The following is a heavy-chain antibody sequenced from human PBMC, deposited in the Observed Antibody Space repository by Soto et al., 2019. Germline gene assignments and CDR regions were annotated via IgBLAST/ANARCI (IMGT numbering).Heavy chain of an antibody. CDR2: ISGSGGST. D-gene: IGHD6-13*01. CDR1: GFTFSSYA. CDR3: AKKGAHSSSWYYLENYFDY. J-gene: IGHJ4*02. Sequence: EVQLLESGGGLVQPGGSLRLSCAASGFTFSSYAMSWVRQAPGKGLEWVSAISGSGGSTYYADSVKGRFTISRDNSKNTLYLQMNSLRAEDTAVYYCAKKGAHSSSWYYLENYFDYWGQGTLVTVSS. V-gene: IGHV3-23*01.